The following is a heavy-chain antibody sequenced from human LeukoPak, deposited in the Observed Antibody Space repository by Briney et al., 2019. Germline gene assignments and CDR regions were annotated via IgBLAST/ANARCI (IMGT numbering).Heavy chain of an antibody. CDR3: ARGSTYSPIPKY. J-gene: IGHJ4*02. CDR2: VYYTGST. D-gene: IGHD2-15*01. V-gene: IGHV4-30-4*01. Sequence: SQTLSLTCSVSGGSISSGNYFWSWIRQPPGKGLEWIGYVYYTGSTYYNPSLKSRVTISADTSKNQFSLNLTSVTAADTALYYCARGSTYSPIPKYWGQRTLVTVSS. CDR1: GGSISSGNYF.